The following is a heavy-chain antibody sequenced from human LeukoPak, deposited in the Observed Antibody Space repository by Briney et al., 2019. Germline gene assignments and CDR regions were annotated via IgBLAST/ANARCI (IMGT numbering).Heavy chain of an antibody. Sequence: GGSLRLSCAASGFTFSSYSMNWVRQAPGKGLEWVSSISSSSSYVHYADSVKGRFTISRDNAKNSLYLQMNSLRAEDTALYYCARENWYKFDYWGQGTLVTVSS. CDR1: GFTFSSYS. D-gene: IGHD1/OR15-1a*01. CDR2: ISSSSSYV. J-gene: IGHJ4*02. CDR3: ARENWYKFDY. V-gene: IGHV3-21*01.